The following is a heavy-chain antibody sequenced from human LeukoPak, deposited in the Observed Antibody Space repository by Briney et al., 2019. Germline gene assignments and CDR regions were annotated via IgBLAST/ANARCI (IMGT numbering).Heavy chain of an antibody. D-gene: IGHD1-26*01. CDR1: GFTFSDSY. CDR3: ASGGIYYGAAFDF. V-gene: IGHV3-11*03. J-gene: IGHJ4*02. Sequence: PGGSLRLSCAASGFTFSDSYMTWIRQAPGKGLELLSYISGSASDVNYIDSVRGRFTISRDNSKNTLYLQMNSLRAEDTAFYYCASGGIYYGAAFDFWGQGTLVTVSS. CDR2: ISGSASDV.